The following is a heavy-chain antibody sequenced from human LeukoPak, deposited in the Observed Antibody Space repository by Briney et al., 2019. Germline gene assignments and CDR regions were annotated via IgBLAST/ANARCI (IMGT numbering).Heavy chain of an antibody. CDR3: ARESPQRSGYSYPH. Sequence: GASVKVSCKTSGYTFTSYAVHWVRQAPGQRLEWMGWINAGNGNTQYSQKFQGRVTITRDTSASTAYMELSSLRSEDTAVYYCARESPQRSGYSYPHWGQGILVTVSS. D-gene: IGHD5-18*01. V-gene: IGHV1-3*01. J-gene: IGHJ4*02. CDR2: INAGNGNT. CDR1: GYTFTSYA.